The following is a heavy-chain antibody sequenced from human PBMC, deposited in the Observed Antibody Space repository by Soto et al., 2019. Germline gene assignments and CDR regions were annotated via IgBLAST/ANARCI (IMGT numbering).Heavy chain of an antibody. CDR1: GFTFSSYA. CDR3: PRVLRPNYDSSGSYNALVL. CDR2: ISGSGGST. J-gene: IGHJ3*01. V-gene: IGHV3-23*01. Sequence: GLSVRLSFAASGFTFSSYAMSWVRQAPGKGLEWVSAISGSGGSTYYADSVKGRFTISRDNSKNTLYLQMNSLRAEDTAVYYCPRVLRPNYDSSGSYNALVLWGHGTMGT. D-gene: IGHD3-22*01.